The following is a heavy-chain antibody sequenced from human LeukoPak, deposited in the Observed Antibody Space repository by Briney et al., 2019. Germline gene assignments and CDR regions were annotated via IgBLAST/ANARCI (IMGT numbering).Heavy chain of an antibody. CDR2: ISSSGSTI. CDR3: ARDLVAAAGTDFDY. D-gene: IGHD6-13*01. J-gene: IGHJ4*02. CDR1: GFTFSTYA. V-gene: IGHV3-48*04. Sequence: GGSLRLSCEASGFTFSTYAMNWVRQAPGKGLEWVSYISSSGSTIYYADSVKGRFTISRDNAKNSLYLQMNSLRAEDAAVYYCARDLVAAAGTDFDYWGQGTLVTVSS.